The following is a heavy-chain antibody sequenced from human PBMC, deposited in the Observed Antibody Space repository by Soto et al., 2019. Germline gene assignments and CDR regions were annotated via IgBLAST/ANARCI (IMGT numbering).Heavy chain of an antibody. D-gene: IGHD3-3*01. Sequence: ASMKGSFQGSCFPFTRHGISRVGPAPGPRVEGVGWISAYNGNTNYAQKLQGRVTMTTDTSTSTAYMELSSLRSEDTAVYYCARGIERITIFGAPLRYYYYGMDVWGQGTTVTVSS. CDR3: ARGIERITIFGAPLRYYYYGMDV. J-gene: IGHJ6*02. V-gene: IGHV1-18*01. CDR2: ISAYNGNT. CDR1: CFPFTRHG.